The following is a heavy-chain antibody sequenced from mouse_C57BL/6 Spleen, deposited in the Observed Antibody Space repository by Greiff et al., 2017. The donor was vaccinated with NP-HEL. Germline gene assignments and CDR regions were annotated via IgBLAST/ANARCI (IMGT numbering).Heavy chain of an antibody. V-gene: IGHV8-5*01. CDR3: AQIKYYGTLDY. CDR1: GFSLSTSNMG. Sequence: QVTLKESGPGILQPSQTLSLTCSFSGFSLSTSNMGIGWIRQPSGQGLEWLAHIWWNDDKYYNTSLQSRLTISKDTSNNLVFLKLTSVDTADTATYYCAQIKYYGTLDYWGQGTTLTVSS. D-gene: IGHD1-1*01. CDR2: IWWNDDK. J-gene: IGHJ2*01.